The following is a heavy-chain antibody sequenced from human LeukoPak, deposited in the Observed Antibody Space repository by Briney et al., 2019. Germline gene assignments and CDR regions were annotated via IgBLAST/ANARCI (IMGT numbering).Heavy chain of an antibody. CDR3: ARVGSSGYPIDY. CDR1: AFTFSDYY. J-gene: IGHJ4*02. D-gene: IGHD3-22*01. CDR2: IRSSGSTI. Sequence: GGSLRLSCAASAFTFSDYYMSWIRQAPGKGLEWGSYIRSSGSTINYADSVKRRFTISRDSAKKSLFLQMNSLRAEDTAVYYCARVGSSGYPIDYWGQGTLVTVSS. V-gene: IGHV3-11*01.